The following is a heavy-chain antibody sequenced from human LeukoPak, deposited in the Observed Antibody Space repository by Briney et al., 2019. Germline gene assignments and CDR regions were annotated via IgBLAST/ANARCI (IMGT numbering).Heavy chain of an antibody. Sequence: ASVKVSCKASGYRFARHYMHWVRRAPGQGLEWMGIINPGDGGTTYAQKFEGRLNLTRDMSTSTVYMELSSLRSEDTAMYYCATFTTVSTGDYWGQGSLVAVSS. D-gene: IGHD4-17*01. CDR2: INPGDGGT. J-gene: IGHJ4*02. CDR3: ATFTTVSTGDY. CDR1: GYRFARHY. V-gene: IGHV1-46*01.